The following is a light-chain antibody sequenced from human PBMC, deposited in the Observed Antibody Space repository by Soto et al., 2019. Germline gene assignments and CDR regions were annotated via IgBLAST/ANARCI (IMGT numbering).Light chain of an antibody. CDR2: GAS. CDR3: QQYNDWPRP. J-gene: IGKJ1*01. Sequence: EIVVTQSPAALSVSPGERATLSCRASQSISSNLAWYQQKPGQAPRLLIYGASTRAIGFPGRFSGSGSGTEFTLTISSLQSEDFAVYYCQQYNDWPRPFGQGTKVDIK. V-gene: IGKV3-15*01. CDR1: QSISSN.